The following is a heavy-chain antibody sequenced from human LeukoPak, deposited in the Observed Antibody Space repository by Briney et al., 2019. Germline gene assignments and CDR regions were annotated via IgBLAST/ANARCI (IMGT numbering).Heavy chain of an antibody. CDR3: ARENVLAVAGTNYYYGMDV. V-gene: IGHV3-13*01. Sequence: GGSLRLSCAASGFTFSNYDMHWVRHASGKGLEWVSNIGTAGDTYYTASAGGRYTSSREDAKNSLYLQMNSLRGGDTAVYYCARENVLAVAGTNYYYGMDVWGQGTTITVSS. CDR1: GFTFSNYD. J-gene: IGHJ6*02. CDR2: IGTAGDT. D-gene: IGHD6-19*01.